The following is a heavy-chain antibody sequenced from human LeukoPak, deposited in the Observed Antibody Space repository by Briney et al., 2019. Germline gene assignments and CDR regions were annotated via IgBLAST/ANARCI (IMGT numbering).Heavy chain of an antibody. CDR1: AYSISSGYY. CDR3: ASAGYCSSTSCLDYYYYMDV. D-gene: IGHD2-2*01. CDR2: IYHSGST. V-gene: IGHV4-38-2*02. Sequence: SETLSLTCIVSAYSISSGYYWGWIRQPPGKGLEWIGSIYHSGSTSYNPSHKSRVTISVDTSKNQISLNLTSVTAADTAVYYCASAGYCSSTSCLDYYYYMDVWGKGTTVTVSS. J-gene: IGHJ6*03.